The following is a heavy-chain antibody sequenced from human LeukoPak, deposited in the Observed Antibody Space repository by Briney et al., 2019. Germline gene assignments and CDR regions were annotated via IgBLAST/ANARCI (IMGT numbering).Heavy chain of an antibody. D-gene: IGHD1-26*01. CDR1: GYTFTDYY. CDR2: INVSGGGT. J-gene: IGHJ6*02. CDR3: ATGIVGAHYYYGMDV. V-gene: IGHV1-46*01. Sequence: ASVKVSCKASGYTFTDYYIHWVRQAPGQGLEWMGIINVSGGGTTYAQKFQGRVTMTRDTSTSTAYMELSSLRSEDTAVYYCATGIVGAHYYYGMDVWGQGTTVTVSS.